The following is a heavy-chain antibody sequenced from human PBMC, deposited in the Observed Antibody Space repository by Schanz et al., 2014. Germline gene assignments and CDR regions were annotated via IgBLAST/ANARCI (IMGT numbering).Heavy chain of an antibody. CDR2: INGYNAHT. CDR1: GYTFTSSG. V-gene: IGHV1-18*01. D-gene: IGHD2-2*01. CDR3: ARGSCSNSGCFDAFDV. J-gene: IGHJ3*01. Sequence: QVQLVQSGAEVKKPGASVKVSCKASGYTFTSSGFSWVRQAPGQGLEWMGWINGYNAHTNYAQKFQGRVTMTRDASTSTVYMDLSSLGSEDTAVYYCARGSCSNSGCFDAFDVWGQGTMVTVSS.